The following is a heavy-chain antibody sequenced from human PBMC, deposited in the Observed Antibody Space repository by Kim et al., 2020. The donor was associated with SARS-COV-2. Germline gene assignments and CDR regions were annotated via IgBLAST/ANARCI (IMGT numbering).Heavy chain of an antibody. J-gene: IGHJ5*02. CDR1: GGSISSSSYY. D-gene: IGHD3-10*01. V-gene: IGHV4-39*01. CDR2: IYYSGST. Sequence: SETLSLTCTVSGGSISSSSYYWGWIRQPPGKGLEWIGSIYYSGSTYYNPPLKSRVTISVDTSKNQFSLKLSSVTAADTAVYYCARHGPGNTYYYGSGSPEYNWFDPWGQGTLVTVSS. CDR3: ARHGPGNTYYYGSGSPEYNWFDP.